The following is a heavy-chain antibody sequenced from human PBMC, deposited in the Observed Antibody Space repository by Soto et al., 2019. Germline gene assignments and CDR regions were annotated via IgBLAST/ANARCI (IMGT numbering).Heavy chain of an antibody. D-gene: IGHD1-1*01. CDR3: ARTGDRHHDFLDY. V-gene: IGHV3-7*01. CDR1: GFTFSSYL. CDR2: INQDGNED. J-gene: IGHJ4*02. Sequence: PGGSLRLSCAASGFTFSSYLMNWVRQAPGKGLEWVANINQDGNEDNLLDSVKGRFTISRDNAKNSLFLQMNSLRVDDTAVYYCARTGDRHHDFLDYWGQGALVTVSS.